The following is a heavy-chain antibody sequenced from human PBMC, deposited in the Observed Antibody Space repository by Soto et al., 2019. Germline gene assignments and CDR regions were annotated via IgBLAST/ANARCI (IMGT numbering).Heavy chain of an antibody. CDR1: GYTFNSYG. V-gene: IGHV1-18*01. CDR3: ARGAVGDYVWGSYGSRSSRGTNYYYYGMDV. J-gene: IGHJ6*02. CDR2: ISAYNGNT. Sequence: VASVTVSCKASGYTFNSYGISWVRQAPGQGLEWMGWISAYNGNTNYAQKLQGRVTMTTDTSTSTAYMELRSLRSDDTAVYYCARGAVGDYVWGSYGSRSSRGTNYYYYGMDVWGQGTTVTVSS. D-gene: IGHD3-16*01.